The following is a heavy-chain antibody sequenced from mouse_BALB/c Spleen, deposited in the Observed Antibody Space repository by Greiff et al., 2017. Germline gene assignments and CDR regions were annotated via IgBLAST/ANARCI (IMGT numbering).Heavy chain of an antibody. CDR1: GYTFTSYW. Sequence: VKLMESGAELARPGASVKLSCKASGYTFTSYWMQWVKQRPGQGLEWIGAIYPGDGDTRYTQKFKGKATLTADKSSSTAYMQLSSLASEDSAVYYCARSRRYGNYVDYAMDYWGQGTSVTVSS. CDR3: ARSRRYGNYVDYAMDY. CDR2: IYPGDGDT. J-gene: IGHJ4*01. D-gene: IGHD2-10*02. V-gene: IGHV1-87*01.